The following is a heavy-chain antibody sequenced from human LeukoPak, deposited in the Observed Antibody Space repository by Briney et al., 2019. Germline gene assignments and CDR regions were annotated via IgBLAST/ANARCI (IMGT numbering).Heavy chain of an antibody. V-gene: IGHV1-2*02. J-gene: IGHJ4*02. CDR2: INPNSGGT. D-gene: IGHD6-13*01. Sequence: ASVKVSCKASGYTFTGYYMHWVRQAPGQGLEWMGWINPNSGGTNYAQKFQGRVTMTRDTSISTAYMELSRLRSDDTAVYYRAPSSSSWKYYFDYWGQGTLVTVSS. CDR1: GYTFTGYY. CDR3: APSSSSWKYYFDY.